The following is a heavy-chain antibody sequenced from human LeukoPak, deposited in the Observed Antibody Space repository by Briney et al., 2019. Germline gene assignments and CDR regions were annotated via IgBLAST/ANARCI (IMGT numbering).Heavy chain of an antibody. J-gene: IGHJ6*02. Sequence: ASVKVSCKASGYTFTSYGISWVRQAPGRGLEWMGWISAYNGNTNYAQKLQGRVTMTTDTSTSTAYMELRSLRSDDTAVYYCAREDIVVVPAALGGYYYYGMDVWGQGTTVTVSS. CDR2: ISAYNGNT. CDR1: GYTFTSYG. D-gene: IGHD2-2*01. V-gene: IGHV1-18*01. CDR3: AREDIVVVPAALGGYYYYGMDV.